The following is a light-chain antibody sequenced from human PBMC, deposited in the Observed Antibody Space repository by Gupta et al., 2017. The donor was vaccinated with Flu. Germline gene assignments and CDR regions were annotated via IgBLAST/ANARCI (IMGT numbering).Light chain of an antibody. Sequence: QSVLTQPPSVSGAPGQRVTISCSGSSSNIGAGYDVHWYQQIPGTVPKLLIYGNDNRPSGVPDRFSGSKSHTSASLAISGLQSEDEADYYCQSYDPSLNGYVFGTGTKVSVL. CDR3: QSYDPSLNGYV. CDR1: SSNIGAGYD. J-gene: IGLJ1*01. CDR2: GND. V-gene: IGLV1-40*01.